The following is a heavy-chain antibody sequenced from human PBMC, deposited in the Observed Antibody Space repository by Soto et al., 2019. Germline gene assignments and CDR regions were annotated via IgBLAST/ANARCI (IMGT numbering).Heavy chain of an antibody. Sequence: QVQLVESGGGVVQPGRSLRLSCAASSFTFTSYDLHWVRQAPGKGLEWVAFISSDGTKKYYADSVKGRFTLSRDNSKNPLYLQMNSLRPEDTALHPCANARYGDSFFWGQGTLLTGSS. CDR3: ANARYGDSFF. D-gene: IGHD4-17*01. V-gene: IGHV3-30*18. CDR1: SFTFTSYD. CDR2: ISSDGTKK. J-gene: IGHJ4*02.